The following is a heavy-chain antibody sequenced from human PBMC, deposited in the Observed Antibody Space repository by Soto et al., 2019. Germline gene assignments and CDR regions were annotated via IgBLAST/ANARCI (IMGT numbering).Heavy chain of an antibody. D-gene: IGHD3-3*01. Sequence: SETLSLTCAVYGGSFSGYYWSWIRQPPGKGLEWIGEINHSGSTNYNPSLKSRVTISVDTSKNQSSLKLSSVTAADTAVYYCARGHLYYDFWSGYPPLGMDVWGQGTTVTVYS. CDR3: ARGHLYYDFWSGYPPLGMDV. J-gene: IGHJ6*02. V-gene: IGHV4-34*01. CDR1: GGSFSGYY. CDR2: INHSGST.